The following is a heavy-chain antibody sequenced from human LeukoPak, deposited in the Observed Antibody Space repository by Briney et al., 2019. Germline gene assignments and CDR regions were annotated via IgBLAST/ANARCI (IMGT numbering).Heavy chain of an antibody. D-gene: IGHD3-22*01. Sequence: PGGSLRLSCAATEFTFSNYAMHWVRQATGKGLEWVAGISWNSGSIGYADSVKGRFTISRDNAKNSLYLQMNSLRAEDMALYYCAKADYYDSSGPLRYWGQGTLVTVSS. CDR3: AKADYYDSSGPLRY. CDR1: EFTFSNYA. J-gene: IGHJ4*02. V-gene: IGHV3-9*03. CDR2: ISWNSGSI.